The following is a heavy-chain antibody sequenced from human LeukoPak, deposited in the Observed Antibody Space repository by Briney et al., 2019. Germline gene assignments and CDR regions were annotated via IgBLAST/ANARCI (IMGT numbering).Heavy chain of an antibody. CDR1: GGSFSGYY. Sequence: PSETLSLTCAVYGGSFSGYYWSRIRQPPGKGLEWIGEINHSGSTNYNPSLKSRVTISVDTSKNQFSLKLSSVTAADTAVYYCARVYEWLLSDWFDPWGQGTLVTVSS. J-gene: IGHJ5*02. CDR2: INHSGST. CDR3: ARVYEWLLSDWFDP. D-gene: IGHD3-3*01. V-gene: IGHV4-34*01.